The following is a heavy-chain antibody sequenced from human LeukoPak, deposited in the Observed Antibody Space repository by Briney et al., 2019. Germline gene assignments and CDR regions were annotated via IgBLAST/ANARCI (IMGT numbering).Heavy chain of an antibody. V-gene: IGHV1-24*01. CDR1: GYSLLEVA. Sequence: ASVKVSCKVSGYSLLEVAMHWVRQAPGKGLEWVGSFDPEDGEDGETHYAQKLQGRVTMTEDASTDTAYTELNSLRSEDTAVYYCAMTDRYAGRPFDYWGQGTLVTVSS. J-gene: IGHJ4*02. CDR2: FDPEDGEDGET. CDR3: AMTDRYAGRPFDY. D-gene: IGHD5-12*01.